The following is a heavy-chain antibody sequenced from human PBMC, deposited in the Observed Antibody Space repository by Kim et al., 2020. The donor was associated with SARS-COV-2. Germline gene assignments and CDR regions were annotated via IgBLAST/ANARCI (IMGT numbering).Heavy chain of an antibody. J-gene: IGHJ4*02. D-gene: IGHD6-6*01. V-gene: IGHV4-34*01. Sequence: SETLSLTCAVYGGSFSGYYWSWIRQPPGKGLEWIGEINHSGSTNYNPSLKSRVTISVDTSKNQFSLKLSSVTAADTAVYYCARLTYSSSSRDYWGQGTLVTVSS. CDR3: ARLTYSSSSRDY. CDR2: INHSGST. CDR1: GGSFSGYY.